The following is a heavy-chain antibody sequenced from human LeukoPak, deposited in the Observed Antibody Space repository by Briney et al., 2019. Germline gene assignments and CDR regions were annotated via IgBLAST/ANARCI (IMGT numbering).Heavy chain of an antibody. CDR2: ISGGGGTT. CDR1: GFTFSNAW. V-gene: IGHV3-23*01. CDR3: AKDQGRITIIRGAPFDS. Sequence: GGSLRLSCAASGFTFSNAWMSWVRQAPGKGLEWVSAISGGGGTTYYADSVKGRFTISRDNSKDTLYLQMNSLRVEDTAVYYCAKDQGRITIIRGAPFDSWGQGTLVTVSS. J-gene: IGHJ4*02. D-gene: IGHD3-10*01.